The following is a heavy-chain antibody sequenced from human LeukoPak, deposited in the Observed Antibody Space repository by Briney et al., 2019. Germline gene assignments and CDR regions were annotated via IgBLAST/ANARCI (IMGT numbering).Heavy chain of an antibody. D-gene: IGHD2-2*01. CDR3: ARRRVVPAAKVPTRNWFDP. CDR2: MNPNSGNT. V-gene: IGHV1-8*02. CDR1: GGIFSSYA. J-gene: IGHJ5*02. Sequence: ASVKVSCKASGGIFSSYAISWVRQATGQGLEWMGWMNPNSGNTGYAQKFQGRVTMTRNTSISTAYMELSSLRSEDTAVYYCARRRVVPAAKVPTRNWFDPWGQGTLVTVSS.